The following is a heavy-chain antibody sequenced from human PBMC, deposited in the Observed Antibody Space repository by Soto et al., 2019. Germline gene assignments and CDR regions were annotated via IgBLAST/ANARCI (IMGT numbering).Heavy chain of an antibody. J-gene: IGHJ4*01. D-gene: IGHD3-22*01. CDR1: RFIYVDYA. CDR2: ISWNSGGI. V-gene: IGHV3-9*01. Sequence: SLRLSCVASRFIYVDYAVHWGQPAPWNCLEWVSVISWNSGGIGYADSVKGRFTISRDNSKNTLYLQMNSLRAEDTAVYYCAKDLPYNRSGYSALYYF. CDR3: AKDLPYNRSGYSALYYF.